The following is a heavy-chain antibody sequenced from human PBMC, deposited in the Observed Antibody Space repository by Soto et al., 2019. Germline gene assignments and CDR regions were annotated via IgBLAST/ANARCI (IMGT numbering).Heavy chain of an antibody. Sequence: PGGSLRLSCAASGFTFSSYAMSWVRQAPGKGLEWVSAISTSGGSTYYADSVKGRFTISRDNSKNTLYLQMNSLRAEDTAVYYCAKPGSGRDTAMIINHYFDYWGQGTLVTVSS. CDR2: ISTSGGST. V-gene: IGHV3-23*01. CDR3: AKPGSGRDTAMIINHYFDY. D-gene: IGHD5-18*01. CDR1: GFTFSSYA. J-gene: IGHJ4*02.